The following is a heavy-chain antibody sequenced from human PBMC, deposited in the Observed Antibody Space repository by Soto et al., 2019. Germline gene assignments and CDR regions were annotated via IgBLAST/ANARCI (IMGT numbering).Heavy chain of an antibody. J-gene: IGHJ5*02. V-gene: IGHV4-30-2*01. Sequence: SETLSLTCAVSGGSISSGGYSWSWIRQPPGKGLEWIGYIYHSGSTYYNPSLKSRVTISVDRSKNQFSLKLNSVTAADTAVYYCARGNWNDGGNWFDPWGQGTLVTVSS. D-gene: IGHD1-1*01. CDR1: GGSISSGGYS. CDR2: IYHSGST. CDR3: ARGNWNDGGNWFDP.